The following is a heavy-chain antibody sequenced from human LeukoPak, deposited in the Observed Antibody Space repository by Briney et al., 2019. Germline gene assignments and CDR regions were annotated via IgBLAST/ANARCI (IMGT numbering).Heavy chain of an antibody. CDR1: GFIVNSNY. D-gene: IGHD3-10*01. V-gene: IGHV3-53*01. CDR3: ASKGLDTWFEF. J-gene: IGHJ4*02. Sequence: GGSLRLSCAASGFIVNSNYMTWVREAPGKGLEWVSLIYSSGPTYYADSVKGRFTLSQDNSKNTLYLQTNSLRADDAAIYYCASKGLDTWFEFWGQGILVTVSS. CDR2: IYSSGPT.